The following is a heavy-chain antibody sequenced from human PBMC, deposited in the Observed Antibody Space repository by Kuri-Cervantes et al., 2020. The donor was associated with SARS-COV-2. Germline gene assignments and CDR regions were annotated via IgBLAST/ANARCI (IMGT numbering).Heavy chain of an antibody. CDR1: GYTFSSYG. J-gene: IGHJ6*03. Sequence: ASVKVSCKASGYTFSSYGINWVRQAPGQGLEWMGWINPNSGGTNYAQKFQGRVTMTRDTSISTAYMELSRLRSDDTAVYYCARGNFPPYDFWSGYPTDYYYYMDVWGKGTTVTVSS. CDR3: ARGNFPPYDFWSGYPTDYYYYMDV. D-gene: IGHD3-3*01. CDR2: INPNSGGT. V-gene: IGHV1-2*02.